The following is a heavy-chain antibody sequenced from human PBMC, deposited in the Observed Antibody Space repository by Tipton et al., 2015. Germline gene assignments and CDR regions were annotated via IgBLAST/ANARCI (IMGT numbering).Heavy chain of an antibody. CDR2: AYYTGST. CDR1: GGSVNSGGSY. D-gene: IGHD3-22*01. Sequence: TLSLTCTVSGGSVNSGGSYWSWIRQPPGKRLEWIGYAYYTGSTNYSPSLTRRVTISVDTSKNHFSLKLSSLTAADTALYYCARESASYSDNSADAFDIWGQGTMVTVSS. J-gene: IGHJ3*02. CDR3: ARESASYSDNSADAFDI. V-gene: IGHV4-61*03.